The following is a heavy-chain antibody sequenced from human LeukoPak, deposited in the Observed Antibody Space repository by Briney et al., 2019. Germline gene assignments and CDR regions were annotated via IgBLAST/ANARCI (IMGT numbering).Heavy chain of an antibody. CDR2: ISWNSGSI. V-gene: IGHV3-9*01. CDR1: GFTFDDYA. D-gene: IGHD6-19*01. CDR3: AKAGYSSGRSRFDY. J-gene: IGHJ4*02. Sequence: GGSLRLSCAASGFTFDDYAMHRVRQAPGKGLEWVSGISWNSGSIGYADSVKGRFTISRDNAKNSLYLQMNSLRAEDTALYYCAKAGYSSGRSRFDYWGQGTLVTVSS.